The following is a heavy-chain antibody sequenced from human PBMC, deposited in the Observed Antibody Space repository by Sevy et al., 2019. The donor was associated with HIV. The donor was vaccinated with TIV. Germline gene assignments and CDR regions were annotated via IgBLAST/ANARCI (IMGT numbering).Heavy chain of an antibody. CDR1: GFTFSDYY. V-gene: IGHV3-11*06. CDR2: ISSSSSYT. D-gene: IGHD3-10*01. CDR3: ARDLRVYYYGSGASDAFDI. J-gene: IGHJ3*02. Sequence: GGSLGLSCAASGFTFSDYYMSWIRQAPGKGLEWVSYISSSSSYTNYADSVKGRFTISRDNAKNSLYLQMNSLRAEDTAVYYCARDLRVYYYGSGASDAFDIWGQGTMVTVSS.